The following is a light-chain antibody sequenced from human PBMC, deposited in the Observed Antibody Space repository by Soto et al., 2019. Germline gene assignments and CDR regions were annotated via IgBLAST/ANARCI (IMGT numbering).Light chain of an antibody. CDR1: QDISSW. CDR3: QQAKTFPRIT. CDR2: AAS. V-gene: IGKV1-12*01. Sequence: DIQMTQSPSSVSASVGDRVTITCRATQDISSWLAWYQQKAGKAPKLLIYAASSLPSGVPSRFSGSVSGTDFTLTISSLQPEDFATYYCQQAKTFPRITFGPGTKVDIK. J-gene: IGKJ3*01.